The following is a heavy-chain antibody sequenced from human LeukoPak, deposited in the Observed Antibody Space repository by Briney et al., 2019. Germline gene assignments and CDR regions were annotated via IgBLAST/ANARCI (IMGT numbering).Heavy chain of an antibody. CDR3: ARSSHTMIVEVDAFDI. Sequence: GGSLRLSCAASGFTFSSYEMNWVRQAPGKGLEWVSYISSSGSTIYYADSVKGRFTISRDNAKNSLYLQMNSLRAEDTAVYYCARSSHTMIVEVDAFDIWGQGTMVTVSS. V-gene: IGHV3-48*03. CDR1: GFTFSSYE. D-gene: IGHD3-22*01. CDR2: ISSSGSTI. J-gene: IGHJ3*02.